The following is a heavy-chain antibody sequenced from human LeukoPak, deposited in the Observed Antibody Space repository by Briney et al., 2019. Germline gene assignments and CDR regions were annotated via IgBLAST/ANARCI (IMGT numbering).Heavy chain of an antibody. CDR2: IYYTGNT. Sequence: SETLSLTCTVSGDSISTSKSYWGWIRQPPLKGLEWIGSIYYTGNTYYNASLKSRVTISVDTSKNQFSLKLSSVTAADTAVYYCARAHMITSYYYYYYMDVWGKGTTVTVSS. D-gene: IGHD3-16*01. CDR1: GDSISTSKSY. V-gene: IGHV4-39*01. CDR3: ARAHMITSYYYYYYMDV. J-gene: IGHJ6*03.